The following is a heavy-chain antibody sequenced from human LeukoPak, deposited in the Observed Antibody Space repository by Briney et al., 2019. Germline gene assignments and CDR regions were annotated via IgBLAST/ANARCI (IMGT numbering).Heavy chain of an antibody. CDR3: AKFKHVEMATLNYPLFDY. Sequence: PGGSLRLSCAASGFTFSSYAMSWVRQAPGKGLEWVSAISGSGGSTYYADSVKGRFTISRDNSKNTLYLQMNSLRAEDTAVYYCAKFKHVEMATLNYPLFDYWGQGTLVTVSS. CDR2: ISGSGGST. J-gene: IGHJ4*02. V-gene: IGHV3-23*01. CDR1: GFTFSSYA. D-gene: IGHD4-4*01.